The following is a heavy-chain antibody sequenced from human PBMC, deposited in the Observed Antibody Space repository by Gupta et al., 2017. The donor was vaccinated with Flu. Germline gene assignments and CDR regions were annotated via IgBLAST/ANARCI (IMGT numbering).Heavy chain of an antibody. CDR1: GGSFSGFL. CDR3: ARVDGVAAAGLFDY. V-gene: IGHV4-34*02. CDR2: INHRGNT. J-gene: IGHJ4*02. Sequence: QVQLQQWGAGLLKPSETLSLTCAVYGGSFSGFLWSWLRQPPGKGLEWIGEINHRGNTNYKPSLKSRVSMSVDTSKNQFSLKLRSVTAADTAVYYCARVDGVAAAGLFDYWGQGSLVTVSS. D-gene: IGHD6-13*01.